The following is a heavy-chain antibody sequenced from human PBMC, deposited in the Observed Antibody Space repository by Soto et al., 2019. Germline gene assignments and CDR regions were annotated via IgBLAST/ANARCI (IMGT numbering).Heavy chain of an antibody. D-gene: IGHD3-3*01. V-gene: IGHV3-53*04. Sequence: LSLTCAASGFTVSSNYMSWVRQAPGKGLEWVSVIYSGGSTYYADSVKGRFTISRHNSKNTLYLQMNSLRAEDTAVYYCARAIFGVVDMDVWGKGTTVTVSS. CDR2: IYSGGST. CDR1: GFTVSSNY. J-gene: IGHJ6*03. CDR3: ARAIFGVVDMDV.